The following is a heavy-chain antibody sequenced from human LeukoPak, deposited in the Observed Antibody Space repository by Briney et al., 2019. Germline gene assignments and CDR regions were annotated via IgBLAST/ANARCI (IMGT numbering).Heavy chain of an antibody. J-gene: IGHJ3*02. D-gene: IGHD5-12*01. CDR3: ARVGGSGYDYDAFDI. V-gene: IGHV4-31*03. Sequence: SQTLSLTCTVSGGSISSCGYYWSWIRQHPGKGLEWIGYIYYSGSTYYNPSLKSRVTISVDTSKNQFSLKLSSVTAADTAVYYCARVGGSGYDYDAFDIWGQGTMVTVSS. CDR2: IYYSGST. CDR1: GGSISSCGYY.